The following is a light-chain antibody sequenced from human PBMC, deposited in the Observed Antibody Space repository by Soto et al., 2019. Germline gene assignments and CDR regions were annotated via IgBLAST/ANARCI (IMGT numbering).Light chain of an antibody. CDR3: KQRANWPIT. Sequence: EIVLTQSPGTLSLSAGERATLSWRASQSISSYFAWYQQKPGQAPRLLIYDTSTRATGIPARFSGSGNGTDFNLTISSLEPEDYAVYYCKQRANWPITFGQGTRLEIK. CDR1: QSISSY. V-gene: IGKV3-11*01. J-gene: IGKJ5*01. CDR2: DTS.